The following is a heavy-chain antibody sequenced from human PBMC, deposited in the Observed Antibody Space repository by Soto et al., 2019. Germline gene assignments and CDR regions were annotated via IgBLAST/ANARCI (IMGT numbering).Heavy chain of an antibody. D-gene: IGHD3-9*01. CDR2: ISAYNGNT. CDR1: GYTFTSYG. Sequence: ASVKVSCKASGYTFTSYGISWVRQAPGQGLEWMGWISAYNGNTNYAQKLQGRVTVTTDTSTSTAYMELRSLKSDDTAVYYCARDLKYDILTGYYHGEGGYWGQGTLVTVSS. CDR3: ARDLKYDILTGYYHGEGGY. J-gene: IGHJ4*02. V-gene: IGHV1-18*01.